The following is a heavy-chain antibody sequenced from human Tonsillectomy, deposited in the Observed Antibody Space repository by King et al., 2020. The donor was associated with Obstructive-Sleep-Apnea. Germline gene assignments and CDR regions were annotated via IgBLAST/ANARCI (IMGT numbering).Heavy chain of an antibody. Sequence: QLQESGPGLVKPSETLSLTCTVSGGSISSYYWSWIRQPPGKGLEWLGYIYYNGNTYYSHSLKSRVTLSVDTSTKQFSLTLSSVTAADTAVYYCARHTYYGSGGNPDFWGQGTLVTVSS. CDR1: GGSISSYY. D-gene: IGHD3-10*01. CDR3: ARHTYYGSGGNPDF. CDR2: IYYNGNT. J-gene: IGHJ4*02. V-gene: IGHV4-59*08.